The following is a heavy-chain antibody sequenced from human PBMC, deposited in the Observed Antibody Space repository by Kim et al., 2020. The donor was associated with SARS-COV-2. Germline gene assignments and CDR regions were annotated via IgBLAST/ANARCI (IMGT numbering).Heavy chain of an antibody. CDR3: ARDRGPLVPAAMLGYYYGMDV. CDR1: GFTFSSYA. V-gene: IGHV3-30*04. J-gene: IGHJ6*02. D-gene: IGHD2-2*01. Sequence: GGSLRLSCAASGFTFSSYAMHWVRQAPGKGLEWVAVISYDGSNKYYADSVKGRFTISRDNSKNTLYLQMNSLRAEDTAVYYCARDRGPLVPAAMLGYYYGMDVWGQGTTVTVSS. CDR2: ISYDGSNK.